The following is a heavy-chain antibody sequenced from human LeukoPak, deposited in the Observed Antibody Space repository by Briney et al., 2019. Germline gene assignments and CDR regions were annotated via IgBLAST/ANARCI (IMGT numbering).Heavy chain of an antibody. CDR3: ARDENYDFI. V-gene: IGHV3-53*01. D-gene: IGHD3/OR15-3a*01. CDR2: IYSGGST. J-gene: IGHJ3*02. CDR1: GFTFSSYA. Sequence: GGSLRLSCAASGFTFSSYAMSWVRQAPGKGLEWVSVIYSGGSTYYADSVKGRFTISRDNSKNTPYLQMNSLRAEDTAVYYCARDENYDFIWGQGTMVTVSS.